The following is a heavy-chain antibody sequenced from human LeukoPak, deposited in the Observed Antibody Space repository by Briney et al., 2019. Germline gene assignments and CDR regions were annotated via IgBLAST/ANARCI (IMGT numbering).Heavy chain of an antibody. CDR2: ISTNGGGT. CDR3: VKGRGIYNSDGLDV. Sequence: PGGSLRLSCAASGLTFSDYYMSSIRQGPRKRMHNGLVISTNGGGTYYADSVEGRFTISRDNSKNTLYLQMSSLRAEDTAVYYCVKGRGIYNSDGLDVWGQGTTVAVSS. J-gene: IGHJ6*02. V-gene: IGHV3-64D*06. CDR1: GLTFSDYY. D-gene: IGHD6-25*01.